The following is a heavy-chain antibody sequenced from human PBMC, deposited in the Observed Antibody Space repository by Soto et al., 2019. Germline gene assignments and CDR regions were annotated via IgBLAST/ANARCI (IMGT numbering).Heavy chain of an antibody. CDR2: INAGNGNT. V-gene: IGHV1-3*01. D-gene: IGHD6-19*01. CDR3: ASGAVAGTWGFDY. CDR1: GYTFTIYV. J-gene: IGHJ4*02. Sequence: ASVKRSRKASGYTFTIYVIHWGSVAPGQGLEWMGWINAGNGNTKYTQKFQGRVSITRDRSASTAYMELSSLRSEDTAVYYSASGAVAGTWGFDYWGQGTLVTVTP.